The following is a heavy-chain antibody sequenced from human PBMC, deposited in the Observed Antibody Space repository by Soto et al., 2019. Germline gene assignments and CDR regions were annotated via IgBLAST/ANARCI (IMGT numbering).Heavy chain of an antibody. Sequence: GGSLRLSCAASGFTFSSYAMSWVRQAPGKGLEWVSAISGSGGSTYYADSVKGRFTISRDNSKNTLYLQMNSLRAEDTAVYYCARPSTVIAARPYYGMDVWGQGTTVTVSS. CDR3: ARPSTVIAARPYYGMDV. J-gene: IGHJ6*02. CDR1: GFTFSSYA. V-gene: IGHV3-23*01. D-gene: IGHD6-6*01. CDR2: ISGSGGST.